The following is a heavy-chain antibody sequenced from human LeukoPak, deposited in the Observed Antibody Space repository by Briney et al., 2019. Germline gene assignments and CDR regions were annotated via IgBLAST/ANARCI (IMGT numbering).Heavy chain of an antibody. CDR2: ISSSSSII. J-gene: IGHJ4*02. V-gene: IGHV3-48*01. CDR3: ARAQQRDVSSPFDLDY. CDR1: GFSFSSYS. Sequence: GGSLRLSCAASGFSFSSYSMNWVRPAPGKGLEWISYISSSSSIIYYADSVKGRFTISRDNAKNSLYLQMNSLKTEDTGIYYCARAQQRDVSSPFDLDYWGQGTLLTVSS. D-gene: IGHD2/OR15-2a*01.